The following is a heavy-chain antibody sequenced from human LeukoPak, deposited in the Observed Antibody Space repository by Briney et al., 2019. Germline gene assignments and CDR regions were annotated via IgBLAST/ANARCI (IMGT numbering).Heavy chain of an antibody. V-gene: IGHV7-4-1*02. Sequence: ASVKVSCKASGYTFTSYAMNWVRQAPGLGLEWMGWINTNTGNPTYAQGFTGRFVFSLDTSVSTAYLQISSLKAEDTAVYYCARGTRHPGRYYYDSSGYFAGWFDPWGQGTLVTVSS. CDR1: GYTFTSYA. CDR2: INTNTGNP. D-gene: IGHD3-22*01. CDR3: ARGTRHPGRYYYDSSGYFAGWFDP. J-gene: IGHJ5*02.